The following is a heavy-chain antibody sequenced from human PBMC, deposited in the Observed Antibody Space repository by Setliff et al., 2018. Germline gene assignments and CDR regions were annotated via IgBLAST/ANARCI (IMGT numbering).Heavy chain of an antibody. Sequence: ASVKVSCKASGFTFTSSAMQWVRQARGQRLEWIGWIVVGSGNTNYAQKFQERVTITRDTSTSTVYMELSSLRSEDTAVYYCARVYGYSYGYEVYYYYGMDVWGQGTTVTVSS. V-gene: IGHV1-58*02. D-gene: IGHD5-18*01. CDR3: ARVYGYSYGYEVYYYYGMDV. J-gene: IGHJ6*02. CDR1: GFTFTSSA. CDR2: IVVGSGNT.